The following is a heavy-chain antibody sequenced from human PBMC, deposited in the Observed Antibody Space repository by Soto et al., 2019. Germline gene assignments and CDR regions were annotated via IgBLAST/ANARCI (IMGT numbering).Heavy chain of an antibody. Sequence: PGASVKVSCKASGGTFSSYTISWVRQAPGQGLEWMGRIIPILGIANYAQKFQGRVTITADKSTSTAYMELSSLRSEDTAVYYCASPPAYGSNYPHRLDAFDIWGQGTMVTVSS. CDR2: IIPILGIA. CDR1: GGTFSSYT. V-gene: IGHV1-69*02. D-gene: IGHD4-4*01. J-gene: IGHJ3*02. CDR3: ASPPAYGSNYPHRLDAFDI.